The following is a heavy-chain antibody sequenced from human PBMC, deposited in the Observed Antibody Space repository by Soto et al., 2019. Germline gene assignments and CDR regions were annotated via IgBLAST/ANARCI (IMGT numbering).Heavy chain of an antibody. CDR3: AGVQMATLYFDY. Sequence: QVQLQESGPGLVKPSETLSLTCTVSGGSISGYYWSWVRQPPGKGLEWIGYIYYSETHNYNPSLKSRLTISVDTSKNQFSLELNSVTAADTAVYYCAGVQMATLYFDYWGQGTLVTVSS. V-gene: IGHV4-59*01. J-gene: IGHJ4*02. CDR2: IYYSETH. CDR1: GGSISGYY. D-gene: IGHD5-12*01.